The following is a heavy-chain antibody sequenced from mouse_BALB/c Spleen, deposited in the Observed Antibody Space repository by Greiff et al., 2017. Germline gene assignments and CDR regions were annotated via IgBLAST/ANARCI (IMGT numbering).Heavy chain of an antibody. CDR3: TRPTGTPFAY. D-gene: IGHD4-1*01. CDR1: GYTFTSYW. CDR2: FYPGSGST. V-gene: IGHV1S22*01. Sequence: LQHPGSELVRPGASVQLSCKASGYTFTSYWMHWVKQRPGQGLEWIGNFYPGSGSTNYDEKFKSTATLTVDTSSSTAYMQLSSLTSEDSAVYYCTRPTGTPFAYWGQGTLVTVAA. J-gene: IGHJ3*01.